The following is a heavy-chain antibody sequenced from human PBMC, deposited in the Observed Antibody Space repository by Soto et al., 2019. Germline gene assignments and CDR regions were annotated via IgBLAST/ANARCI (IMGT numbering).Heavy chain of an antibody. D-gene: IGHD3-10*01. CDR1: GYTFTSNG. J-gene: IGHJ4*02. V-gene: IGHV1-18*04. Sequence: ASVKVSCKASGYTFTSNGISWVRQAPGQGLEWMGWISAYNGNTNYAQQLQGRVTMTTDTSTSTAYMEMRSLRSDDTAVYYCARSEGRGPTLDYWGQGTLVTVSS. CDR3: ARSEGRGPTLDY. CDR2: ISAYNGNT.